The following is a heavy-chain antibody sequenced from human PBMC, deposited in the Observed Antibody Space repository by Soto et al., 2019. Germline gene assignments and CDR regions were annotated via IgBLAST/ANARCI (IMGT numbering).Heavy chain of an antibody. CDR2: IYYSGST. V-gene: IGHV4-30-4*01. J-gene: IGHJ4*02. Sequence: SETLSLTCTVSGGSISSGDYYWSWIRQPPGKGLEWIGYIYYSGSTYYNPSLKSRVTISVDTSKNQFSLNLSFVTAADTAVYYCATMGTPATGLYYFDYWGQGTLVTVSS. CDR1: GGSISSGDYY. D-gene: IGHD1-7*01. CDR3: ATMGTPATGLYYFDY.